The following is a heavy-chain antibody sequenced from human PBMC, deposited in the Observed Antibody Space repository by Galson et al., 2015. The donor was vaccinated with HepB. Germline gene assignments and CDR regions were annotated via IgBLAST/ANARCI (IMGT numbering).Heavy chain of an antibody. CDR3: ASSHWYYYDSSGYHNWYFDL. CDR2: IYHSGST. CDR1: GGSISSSNW. V-gene: IGHV4-4*02. Sequence: LSLTCAVSGGSISSSNWWSWVRQPPGKGLEWIGEIYHSGSTNYNPSLKSRVTISVDKSKNQFSLKLSSVTAADTAVYYCASSHWYYYDSSGYHNWYFDLWGRGTLVTVSS. D-gene: IGHD3-22*01. J-gene: IGHJ2*01.